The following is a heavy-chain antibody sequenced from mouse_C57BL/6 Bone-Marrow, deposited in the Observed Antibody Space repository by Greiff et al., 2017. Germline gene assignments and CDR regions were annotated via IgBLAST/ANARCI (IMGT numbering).Heavy chain of an antibody. CDR3: ADIDYYGGSSLDY. CDR1: GYAFSSSW. D-gene: IGHD1-1*01. Sequence: QVQLQQSGPELVKPGASVKISCTASGYAFSSSWMNWVKQRPGKGLEWIGRIYPGDGDTNYNGKFKGKATLTADKSSSTAYMQLSSLTSEDSAVYFCADIDYYGGSSLDYWGQGTTLSVSS. J-gene: IGHJ2*01. V-gene: IGHV1-82*01. CDR2: IYPGDGDT.